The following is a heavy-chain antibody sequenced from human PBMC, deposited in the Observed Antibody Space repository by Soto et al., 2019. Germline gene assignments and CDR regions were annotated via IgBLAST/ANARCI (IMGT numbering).Heavy chain of an antibody. Sequence: SETLSLTCTVSGGSISSRNYFWAWIRQSPGKGLEWIGTIYYAGGSYYNPSLKSRVTMSVDASKDQFSLKLSSVTAADTGVYFCASENFSRKYYFDYWGQGALVTVSS. CDR2: IYYAGGS. J-gene: IGHJ4*02. CDR3: ASENFSRKYYFDY. CDR1: GGSISSRNYF. V-gene: IGHV4-39*01.